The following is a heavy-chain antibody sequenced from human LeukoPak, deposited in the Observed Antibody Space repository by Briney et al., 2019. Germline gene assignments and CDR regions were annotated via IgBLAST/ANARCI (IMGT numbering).Heavy chain of an antibody. J-gene: IGHJ4*02. CDR3: AKDHLGRLGELSLGEYFDY. Sequence: ASVKVSCKVSGYTLTELSMHWVRQAPGKGLEWMGGFDPEDGETIYAQKFQGRVTMTEDTSTDTAYMELSSLRAEDTALYYCAKDHLGRLGELSLGEYFDYWGQGTPVTVSS. CDR1: GYTLTELS. V-gene: IGHV1-24*01. D-gene: IGHD3-16*02. CDR2: FDPEDGET.